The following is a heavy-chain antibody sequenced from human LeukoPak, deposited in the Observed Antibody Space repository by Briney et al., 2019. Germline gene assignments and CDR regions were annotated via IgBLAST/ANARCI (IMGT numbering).Heavy chain of an antibody. CDR3: ATGLQSSWYRPYFDY. J-gene: IGHJ4*02. Sequence: PSETLSLTRTVSGGSLSSYHWSWIRQPAGKGLEWIGRIYTSGSTNYNPSLKSRVTMSVDTSKNQFSLKLSSVTAADTAMYYCATGLQSSWYRPYFDYWGQGTLVTVSS. CDR2: IYTSGST. D-gene: IGHD6-13*01. V-gene: IGHV4-4*07. CDR1: GGSLSSYH.